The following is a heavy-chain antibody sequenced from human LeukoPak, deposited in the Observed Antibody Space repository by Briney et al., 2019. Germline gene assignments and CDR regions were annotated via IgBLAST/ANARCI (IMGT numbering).Heavy chain of an antibody. D-gene: IGHD3-10*01. CDR3: AATHGSVNYFYYYYGMAV. CDR1: GVSTSSDDYY. CDR2: IYYGGITYSGST. V-gene: IGHV4-30-4*01. Sequence: TSETLSLTCTVSGVSTSSDDYYWSWIRQSPGKGLEWIGYIYYGGITYSGSTYYNPSLKSRVVISVDTSKNQFSLRLTSVTAADTAVYYCAATHGSVNYFYYYYGMAVWGQGTTVTVSS. J-gene: IGHJ6*02.